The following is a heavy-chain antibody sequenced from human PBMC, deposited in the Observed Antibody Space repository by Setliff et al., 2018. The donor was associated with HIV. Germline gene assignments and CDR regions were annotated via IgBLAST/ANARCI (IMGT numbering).Heavy chain of an antibody. J-gene: IGHJ4*02. CDR2: IYHTSGXX. D-gene: IGHD4-17*01. V-gene: IGHV4-38-2*02. CDR1: VFSISSGYX. CDR3: ARDPSQDYGGSD. Sequence: ASETLSLTXXGSVFSISSGYXXXXXRQSPGKGLEWIGNIYHTSGXXNYNXXLKSRVTISVDTSKNQFSLKLSSVTAADTAVYYCARDPSQDYGGSDWGQGTLVTVSS.